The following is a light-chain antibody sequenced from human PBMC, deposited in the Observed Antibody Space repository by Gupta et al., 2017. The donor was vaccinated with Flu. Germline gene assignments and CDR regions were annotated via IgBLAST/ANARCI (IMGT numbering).Light chain of an antibody. Sequence: EVVLTPSPVTLSLSPGERATLSCRASQSVSTCLAWYQQRPGQAPKLLIYKASNRESGIPARFYGSGSGTDFILTISSLEPEDFATYYCQQRSDNTFTFGHGTKVEIK. V-gene: IGKV3-11*01. CDR2: KAS. CDR1: QSVSTC. CDR3: QQRSDNTFT. J-gene: IGKJ3*01.